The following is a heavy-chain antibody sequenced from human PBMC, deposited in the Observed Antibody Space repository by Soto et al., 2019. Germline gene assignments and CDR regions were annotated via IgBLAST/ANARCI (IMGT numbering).Heavy chain of an antibody. CDR1: GYTFNSYV. J-gene: IGHJ4*02. D-gene: IGHD1-7*01. V-gene: IGHV1-3*01. Sequence: QVPLVQSGAEVKKPGASVKVSCKASGYTFNSYVLHWVRQAPGQRLERMGWINAGNGKTKYSQKLQGRLTFARDTSASTAYMELSSLRSEDTAVYYCARDNVGGDLHKGELEYWGQGTLVTVSS. CDR3: ARDNVGGDLHKGELEY. CDR2: INAGNGKT.